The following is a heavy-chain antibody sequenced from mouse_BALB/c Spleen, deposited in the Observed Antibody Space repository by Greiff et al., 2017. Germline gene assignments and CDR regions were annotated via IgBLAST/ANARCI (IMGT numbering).Heavy chain of an antibody. Sequence: DVQLVESGGGLVKPGGSLKLSCAASGFTFSSYAMSWVRQSPEKRLEWVAEISSGGSYTYYPDTVTGRFTISRDNAKNTLYLEMSSLRSEDTAMYYCARGGRYDAYYFDYWGQGTTLTVSS. J-gene: IGHJ2*01. V-gene: IGHV5-9-4*01. CDR3: ARGGRYDAYYFDY. D-gene: IGHD2-14*01. CDR2: ISSGGSYT. CDR1: GFTFSSYA.